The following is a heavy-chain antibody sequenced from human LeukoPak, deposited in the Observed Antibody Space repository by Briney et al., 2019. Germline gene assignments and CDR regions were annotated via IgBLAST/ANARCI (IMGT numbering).Heavy chain of an antibody. J-gene: IGHJ6*03. Sequence: PGGSLRLSCAASGFTFSSYSMNWVRQAPGKGREWVAVMSHDESKKYYGDSVMGRFTIFRDNSKNTLFLQMDGLRIEDTAIYYCAKDPRAVGNSGNYPDFHTPDYSFYYMDVWGKGTTVIVSS. CDR1: GFTFSSYS. D-gene: IGHD5-12*01. CDR2: MSHDESKK. CDR3: AKDPRAVGNSGNYPDFHTPDYSFYYMDV. V-gene: IGHV3-30*18.